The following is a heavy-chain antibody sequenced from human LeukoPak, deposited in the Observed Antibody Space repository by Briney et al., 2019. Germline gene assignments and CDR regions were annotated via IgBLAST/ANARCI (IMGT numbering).Heavy chain of an antibody. CDR3: ATNRNRLIWGGLKGYFDY. Sequence: SETLSLTCAVYGGSFSGYYWSWIRQPPGKGLEWIGEINHSGSTNYNPSLKSRVTISVDTSKNQFSLKLSSVTAADTAVYYCATNRNRLIWGGLKGYFDYWGQGTLVTVSS. CDR1: GGSFSGYY. CDR2: INHSGST. J-gene: IGHJ4*02. D-gene: IGHD1-14*01. V-gene: IGHV4-34*01.